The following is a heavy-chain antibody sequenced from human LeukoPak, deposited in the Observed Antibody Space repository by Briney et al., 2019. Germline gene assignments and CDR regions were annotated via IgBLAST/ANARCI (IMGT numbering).Heavy chain of an antibody. V-gene: IGHV3-30*02. CDR1: GFSFGTYG. J-gene: IGHJ4*02. CDR2: IRYDGSDK. D-gene: IGHD6-19*01. Sequence: GGSLRLSCAGSGFSFGTYGMQWVRQAPGKGLEWVAFIRYDGSDKYYADSVKDRFTISRDNFKNTLYLQMNSLRPEDTAVYYCSFPGGTGWSFEYWGQGTLVTVSS. CDR3: SFPGGTGWSFEY.